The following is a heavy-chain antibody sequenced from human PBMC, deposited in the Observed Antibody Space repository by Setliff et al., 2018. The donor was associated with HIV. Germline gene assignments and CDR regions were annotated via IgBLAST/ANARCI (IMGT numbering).Heavy chain of an antibody. J-gene: IGHJ6*03. V-gene: IGHV1-18*01. CDR2: IDSNNGDR. D-gene: IGHD2-8*01. CDR3: VRLTADRTNYYYYMDV. CDR1: GYSLSTYA. Sequence: ASVKVSCKASGYSLSTYAISWVRQAPGQGLEWMGWIDSNNGDRNFAQKFRGRVTMTTDISTNTAYMEVRSLSFDDTAVYYCVRLTADRTNYYYYMDVWGKGTTVTVSS.